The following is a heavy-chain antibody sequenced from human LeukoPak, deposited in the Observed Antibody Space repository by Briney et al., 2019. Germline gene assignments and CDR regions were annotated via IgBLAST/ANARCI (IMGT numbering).Heavy chain of an antibody. J-gene: IGHJ5*02. CDR1: GYKLTNNW. CDR3: VRFALTSSLDH. CDR2: IYPGYSDA. V-gene: IGHV5-51*01. D-gene: IGHD6-13*01. Sequence: GESLKISCKTSGYKLTNNWIGWVRPVPGKGLEWMGLIYPGYSDAKSTPSFQGQVTLSVDASISTAYLQLSGLRASDTAIYYCVRFALTSSLDHWGQGTLVTVSS.